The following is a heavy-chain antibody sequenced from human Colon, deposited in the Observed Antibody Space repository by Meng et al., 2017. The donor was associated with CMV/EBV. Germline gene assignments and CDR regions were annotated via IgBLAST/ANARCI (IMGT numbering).Heavy chain of an antibody. Sequence: ASVKVSCKASGYTFTSYGISWVRQAPGQGLEWMGWISAYNGNTNYAQKLQGRVTMTTDTSTSTAYMELRSLRSDDTAVYYCARDRDSSHYYNMGVWGQGTTVTVSS. CDR3: ARDRDSSHYYNMGV. V-gene: IGHV1-18*01. CDR1: GYTFTSYG. J-gene: IGHJ6*02. CDR2: ISAYNGNT. D-gene: IGHD2-21*01.